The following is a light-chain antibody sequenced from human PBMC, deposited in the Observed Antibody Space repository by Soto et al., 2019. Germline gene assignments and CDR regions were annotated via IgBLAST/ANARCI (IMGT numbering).Light chain of an antibody. CDR3: QQYIRWPRT. CDR2: GAS. J-gene: IGKJ4*01. Sequence: IVMTHSLATLSVSPVERATLSCSSSQGVSNNLAWYQQKPGQAPSLLIYGASTRATGAPARFSGSGSGTEFTLTISSLQSEDFAVYYCQQYIRWPRTFGGGTKVDIK. V-gene: IGKV3-15*01. CDR1: QGVSNN.